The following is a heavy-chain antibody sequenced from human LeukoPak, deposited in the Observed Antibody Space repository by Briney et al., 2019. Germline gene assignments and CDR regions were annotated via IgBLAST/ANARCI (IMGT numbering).Heavy chain of an antibody. CDR2: ISAYNGNT. CDR3: ARDSARARFYPYYYMDV. Sequence: ASVKVSCKASGYTFTSYGISWVRQAPGQGLEWMGWISAYNGNTNYAQRLQGRVTMTTDTSTSTVYMELSSLRSEDTAVYYCARDSARARFYPYYYMDVWGKGTTVTVSS. D-gene: IGHD1-26*01. J-gene: IGHJ6*03. CDR1: GYTFTSYG. V-gene: IGHV1-18*01.